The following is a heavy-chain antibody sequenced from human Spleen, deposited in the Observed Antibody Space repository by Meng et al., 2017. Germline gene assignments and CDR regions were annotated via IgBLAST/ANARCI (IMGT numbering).Heavy chain of an antibody. CDR3: ARAYSSSAFDS. Sequence: KISCRASGGTFSSYTISWVRQAPGQGLEWMGRIIPILGIANYAQKFQGRVTITADKSTSTAYMELSSLRSEDTAIYYCARAYSSSAFDSWGQGTLVTVSS. D-gene: IGHD6-13*01. CDR1: GGTFSSYT. CDR2: IIPILGIA. J-gene: IGHJ4*02. V-gene: IGHV1-69*02.